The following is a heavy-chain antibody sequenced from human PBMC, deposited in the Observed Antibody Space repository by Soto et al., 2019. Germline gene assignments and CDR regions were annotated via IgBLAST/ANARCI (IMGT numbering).Heavy chain of an antibody. CDR1: GYTFTTYD. D-gene: IGHD1-7*01. J-gene: IGHJ5*02. CDR3: ERSFQFWSPVRNSFDH. V-gene: IGHV1-8*01. CDR2: MNPHSGNT. Sequence: QVQLVQSGAEVKKPGASVKVSCKTSGYTFTTYDINWVRQAPGQGLEWMGWMNPHSGNTGYAQKFHGRVTMTRNTSTSTAFMELSSLRFDDTAIYYCERSFQFWSPVRNSFDHWGQGSLVTVSS.